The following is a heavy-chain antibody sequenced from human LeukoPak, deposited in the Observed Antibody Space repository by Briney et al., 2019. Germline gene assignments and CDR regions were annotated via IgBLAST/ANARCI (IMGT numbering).Heavy chain of an antibody. Sequence: GASVKVSCKASGYTFASYYMHWVRQAPGQGLEWMGVINPSGGGTTYAQKFQGRVTMTRDTSTSTVYMGLSSLRSEDTAVYYCARDAYFLVVTGIPNYYFDYWGQGTLVTVSS. CDR1: GYTFASYY. CDR3: ARDAYFLVVTGIPNYYFDY. CDR2: INPSGGGT. V-gene: IGHV1-46*01. J-gene: IGHJ4*02. D-gene: IGHD2-21*02.